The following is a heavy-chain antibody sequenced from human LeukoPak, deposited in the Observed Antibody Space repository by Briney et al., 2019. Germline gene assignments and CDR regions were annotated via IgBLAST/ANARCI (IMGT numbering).Heavy chain of an antibody. Sequence: GASVKVSCKASGYTFTSYDINWVRQATGQGLEWMGWMNPNSGNTGYAQKFQGRVTMTRDTSISTAYMELSRLRSDDTAVYYCARGAIWWPTYYFDYWGQGTLVTVSS. CDR1: GYTFTSYD. V-gene: IGHV1-8*01. CDR3: ARGAIWWPTYYFDY. J-gene: IGHJ4*02. CDR2: MNPNSGNT. D-gene: IGHD2-21*01.